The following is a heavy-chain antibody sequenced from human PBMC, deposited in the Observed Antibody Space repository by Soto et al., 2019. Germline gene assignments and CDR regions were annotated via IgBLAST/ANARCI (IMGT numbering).Heavy chain of an antibody. D-gene: IGHD6-19*01. V-gene: IGHV4-34*01. CDR3: ARGGSSDWQVAFDF. J-gene: IGHJ3*01. CDR1: GGSFSGYF. CDR2: VNHNGRN. Sequence: PSETLSLTCAVYGGSFSGYFWNWIRQTPGKGLEWIGKVNHNGRNNYNPSLKSLVTISLDMSKNQISLKLTSVTAADTAVYYCARGGSSDWQVAFDFWGQGTMVTVSS.